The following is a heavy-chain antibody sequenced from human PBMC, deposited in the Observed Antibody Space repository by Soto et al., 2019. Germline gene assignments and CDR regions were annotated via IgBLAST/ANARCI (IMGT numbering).Heavy chain of an antibody. D-gene: IGHD1-1*01. CDR3: ASTRTGTAALFDY. CDR2: INHSGST. CDR1: GGSFSGYY. J-gene: IGHJ4*02. V-gene: IGHV4-34*01. Sequence: SETLSLTCAVYGGSFSGYYWSWIRQPPGKGLEWIGEINHSGSTNYNPSLKGRVTISVDTSKNQFSLKLSSVTAADTAVYYCASTRTGTAALFDYWGQGTLVTVSS.